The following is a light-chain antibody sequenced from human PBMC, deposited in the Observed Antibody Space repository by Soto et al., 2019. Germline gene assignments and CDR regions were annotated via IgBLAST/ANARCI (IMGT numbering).Light chain of an antibody. CDR3: QQYNNWPTWT. CDR1: QSVSSY. J-gene: IGKJ1*01. V-gene: IGKV3-15*01. CDR2: GAS. Sequence: EIVLTQSPATLSLSPGEGATLSCRASQSVSSYLAWYQQKPGQAPRLLIYGASTRATGIPARFSGSGSGTEFTLTISSLQSEDFAVYYCQQYNNWPTWTFGQGTKVDIK.